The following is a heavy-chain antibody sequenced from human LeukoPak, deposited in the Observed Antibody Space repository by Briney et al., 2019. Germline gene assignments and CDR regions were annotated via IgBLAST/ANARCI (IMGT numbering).Heavy chain of an antibody. CDR1: GYTFTSYY. V-gene: IGHV1-46*01. CDR3: ARDLSYGYFSYYYYGMDV. J-gene: IGHJ6*02. D-gene: IGHD5-18*01. CDR2: INPSGGST. Sequence: ASVKVSCKASGYTFTSYYMHWVRQAPGQGLEWMGIINPSGGSTSYAQEFQGRVTMTRDTSTSTVYMELSSLRSEDTAVYYCARDLSYGYFSYYYYGMDVWGQGTTVTVSS.